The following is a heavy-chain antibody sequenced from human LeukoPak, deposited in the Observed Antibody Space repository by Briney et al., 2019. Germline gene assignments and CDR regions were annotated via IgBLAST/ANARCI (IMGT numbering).Heavy chain of an antibody. CDR1: GFSFSTYA. D-gene: IGHD2-15*01. CDR3: AKTYCSSGTCHSYLPYYFDS. CDR2: ISDSTSST. Sequence: GGSLRLSCAASGFSFSTYAVSWVRQAPGKGLEWVSTISDSTSSTYYADSVKGRFTIFRDNSKNTLYLQMSNLRAEDTAEYYCAKTYCSSGTCHSYLPYYFDSWGQGTLVTVSS. J-gene: IGHJ4*02. V-gene: IGHV3-23*01.